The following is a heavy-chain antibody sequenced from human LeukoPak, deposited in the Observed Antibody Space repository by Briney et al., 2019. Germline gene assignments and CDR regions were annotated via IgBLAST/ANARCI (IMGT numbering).Heavy chain of an antibody. CDR3: AKQAAMAKGGYYYYYMDV. J-gene: IGHJ6*03. V-gene: IGHV3-33*06. CDR1: GFTFSSYG. CDR2: IWYDGSNK. D-gene: IGHD5-18*01. Sequence: GRSLRLSCAASGFTFSSYGMHWVRQAPGKGLEWVAVIWYDGSNKYYAGSVKGRFTISRDNSKNTLYLQMNSLRAEDTAVYYCAKQAAMAKGGYYYYYMDVWGKGTTVTVSS.